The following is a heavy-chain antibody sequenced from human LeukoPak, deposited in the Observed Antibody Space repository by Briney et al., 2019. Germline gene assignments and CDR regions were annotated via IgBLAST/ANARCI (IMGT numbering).Heavy chain of an antibody. J-gene: IGHJ4*02. CDR1: GFTFSSYA. D-gene: IGHD3-16*02. CDR3: AKTPFTFGRVIVNPFDY. V-gene: IGHV3-74*01. CDR2: INTDGSST. Sequence: GGSLRLSCAASGFTFSSYAMSWVRQAPGKGLVWVSRINTDGSSTSYADSVKGRFTISRDNAKNTLYLQMNSLRAEDTAVYYCAKTPFTFGRVIVNPFDYWGQGTLVTVSS.